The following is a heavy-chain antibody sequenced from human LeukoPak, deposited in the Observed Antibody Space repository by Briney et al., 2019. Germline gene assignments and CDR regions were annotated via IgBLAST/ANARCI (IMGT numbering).Heavy chain of an antibody. V-gene: IGHV4-59*08. CDR1: GGSISSYY. Sequence: SETLSLTCTVSGGSISSYYWSWIRQPPGKGLEWIGYIYYSGSTNYNPSLKSRVTISVDTPKNQFSLKLSSVTAADTAVYYCARSETGYSRVDYWGQGTLVTVSS. CDR2: IYYSGST. J-gene: IGHJ4*02. CDR3: ARSETGYSRVDY. D-gene: IGHD6-13*01.